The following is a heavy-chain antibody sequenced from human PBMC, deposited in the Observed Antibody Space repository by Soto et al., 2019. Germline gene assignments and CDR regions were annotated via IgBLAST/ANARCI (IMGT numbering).Heavy chain of an antibody. CDR2: LNPDGSIT. J-gene: IGHJ4*01. CDR3: VRDLGHCVNGGCAS. D-gene: IGHD2-8*01. CDR1: GFTFSNYS. V-gene: IGHV3-74*01. Sequence: GSLRLSCAASGFTFSNYSMNWVRQVPGKGLVWVSRLNPDGSITKYADSVKGRFTISRDNAKNTVYLQMNSLGAEDTALYYCVRDLGHCVNGGCASWGHGTLVTVSS.